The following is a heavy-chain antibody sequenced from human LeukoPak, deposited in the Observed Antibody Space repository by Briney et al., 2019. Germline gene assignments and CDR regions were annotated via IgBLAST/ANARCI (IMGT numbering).Heavy chain of an antibody. CDR3: ARAPSGSGYEEAFDY. Sequence: ASVKVSCKASGYTFTGYYMHWVRQAPGQGLEWMGWINPNSGGTNYAQKFQGRVTMTRDTSISTAYMELSRLRSDDTAVYYCARAPSGSGYEEAFDYWGQGTLVTASS. V-gene: IGHV1-2*02. CDR1: GYTFTGYY. CDR2: INPNSGGT. J-gene: IGHJ4*02. D-gene: IGHD5-12*01.